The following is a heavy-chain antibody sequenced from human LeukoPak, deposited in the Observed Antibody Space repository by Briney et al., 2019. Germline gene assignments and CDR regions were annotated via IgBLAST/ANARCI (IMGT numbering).Heavy chain of an antibody. D-gene: IGHD3-16*01. CDR1: GFTFSDYD. CDR2: ISGRSSHT. Sequence: GGSLRLSCSASGFTFSDYDMNWIRQAPGKGLEWISAISGRSSHTYYGDSVKGRFSISRDNAKNLLYLQMNGLGAEDTAVYYCGRAFPPLRTSSAGDLWGQGTLVTVSS. CDR3: GRAFPPLRTSSAGDL. J-gene: IGHJ4*02. V-gene: IGHV3-21*06.